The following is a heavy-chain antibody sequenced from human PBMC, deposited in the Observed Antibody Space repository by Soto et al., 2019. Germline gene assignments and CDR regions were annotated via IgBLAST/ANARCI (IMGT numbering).Heavy chain of an antibody. CDR3: ASGRGGEAYCASGSRNGFDP. D-gene: IGHD3-10*01. Sequence: QVQLQQWGAGLLKPSETLSLTCAVYGGSFSGYYWTWIRQPPGKGLEWIGEIDHSGSTNYTPSLKSLVILAVATYKHSFSLMLSSAAAADTAVYYCASGRGGEAYCASGSRNGFDPWGQGTLVTVSS. V-gene: IGHV4-34*01. CDR1: GGSFSGYY. CDR2: IDHSGST. J-gene: IGHJ5*02.